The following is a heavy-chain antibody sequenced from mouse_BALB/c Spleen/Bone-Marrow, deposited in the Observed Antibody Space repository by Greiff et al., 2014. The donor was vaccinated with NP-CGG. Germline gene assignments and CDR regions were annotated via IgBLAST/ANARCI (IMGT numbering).Heavy chain of an antibody. Sequence: VRLQQAGAELVGSGASGKLSCTASGFNIKKYYMHWVKQRPEQGLEWIGWIDPENSDTEYAPKFQGKATMTADTSSNTAYLQLSSLTSEDTAVYYCNGGYYEAWFAYWGQGTLVTVSA. D-gene: IGHD2-3*01. V-gene: IGHV14-4*02. CDR2: IDPENSDT. J-gene: IGHJ3*01. CDR3: NGGYYEAWFAY. CDR1: GFNIKKYY.